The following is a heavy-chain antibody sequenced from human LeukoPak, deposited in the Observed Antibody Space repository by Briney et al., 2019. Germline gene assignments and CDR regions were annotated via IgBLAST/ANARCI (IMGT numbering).Heavy chain of an antibody. D-gene: IGHD6-19*01. J-gene: IGHJ4*02. CDR2: IYHNGST. Sequence: SETLSLTCAVSGYSISSGYYWGWIRPPPGKGLEWIGSIYHNGSTYYNPSLKSRVTISVDTSKNQFSLKLSSVTAADTAVYYCARDLIAVAAFDYWGQGTLVTVSS. CDR1: GYSISSGYY. V-gene: IGHV4-38-2*02. CDR3: ARDLIAVAAFDY.